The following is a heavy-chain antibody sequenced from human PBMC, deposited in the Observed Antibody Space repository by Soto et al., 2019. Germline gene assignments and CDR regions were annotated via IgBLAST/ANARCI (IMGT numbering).Heavy chain of an antibody. CDR2: ISAYNGNT. J-gene: IGHJ5*02. Sequence: QVQLVQSGAEVKKPGASVKVSCKASGYTFTSYGISWVRQAPGQGLEWMGWISAYNGNTNYAQKLQGRVTMTTDTSTITADMELRSLRSDDTAVYYCARAGAVLRFLEWSTTRSGWFDPWGQGTLFTFSS. V-gene: IGHV1-18*04. D-gene: IGHD3-3*01. CDR1: GYTFTSYG. CDR3: ARAGAVLRFLEWSTTRSGWFDP.